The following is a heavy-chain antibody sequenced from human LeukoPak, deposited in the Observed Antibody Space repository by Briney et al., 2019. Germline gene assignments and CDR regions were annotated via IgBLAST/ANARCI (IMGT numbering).Heavy chain of an antibody. CDR1: GFTFSSYW. J-gene: IGHJ6*03. Sequence: GGSLRLSCAASGFTFSSYWMHWVRQAPGKGLVWVSRINSDGSSTSYADSVKGRFTISRDNAKNTLYLQMNSLRAEDTAVYYCARERTYYYYYMDVWGKGTTVTISS. V-gene: IGHV3-74*01. CDR3: ARERTYYYYYMDV. CDR2: INSDGSST.